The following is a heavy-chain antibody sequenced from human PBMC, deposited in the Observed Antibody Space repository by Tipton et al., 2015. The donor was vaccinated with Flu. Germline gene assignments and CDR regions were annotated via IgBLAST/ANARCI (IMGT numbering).Heavy chain of an antibody. D-gene: IGHD4-23*01. CDR1: GASISSAAYY. CDR2: IYTSGST. CDR3: ARGPTVVTPVYAFDV. V-gene: IGHV4-61*02. J-gene: IGHJ3*01. Sequence: GLVKPSETLSLTCTVSGASISSAAYYWSWIRQPAGKGLEWIGRIYTSGSTNYNPSLKSRVSISLDTSKKQFSLKLTSVTAADAAVYYCARGPTVVTPVYAFDVWGQGTMVTVSS.